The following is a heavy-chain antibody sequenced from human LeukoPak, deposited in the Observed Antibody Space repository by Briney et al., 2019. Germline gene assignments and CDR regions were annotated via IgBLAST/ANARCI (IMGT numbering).Heavy chain of an antibody. D-gene: IGHD6-13*01. CDR1: GGSISSYY. V-gene: IGHV4-4*07. CDR2: IYTSGST. J-gene: IGHJ6*03. Sequence: SETLSLTCTVSGGSISSYYWSWVRQPAGKGLEWIGRIYTSGSTNYNPSLKSRVTMSVDTSKNQFSLKLSSVTAADTAVYYCARAPPGAIAAAPDYYYYYMDVWGKGTTVTISS. CDR3: ARAPPGAIAAAPDYYYYYMDV.